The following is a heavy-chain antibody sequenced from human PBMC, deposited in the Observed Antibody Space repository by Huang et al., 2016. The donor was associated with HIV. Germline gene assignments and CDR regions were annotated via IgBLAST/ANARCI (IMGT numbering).Heavy chain of an antibody. CDR2: IRAESGNP. CDR3: ATDTRAYYYGSGTNGMDV. CDR1: GYPFNNYG. D-gene: IGHD3-10*01. Sequence: QVHLVQSRGELKKPGALVMVYCQTSGYPFNNYGIHWVRQSPGQGLEWMGWIRAESGNPNDAQKIQGRLTLTTDTSTRTVYMDLRSLRSDDTAVYYCATDTRAYYYGSGTNGMDVWGQGTTVIVSS. V-gene: IGHV1-18*04. J-gene: IGHJ6*02.